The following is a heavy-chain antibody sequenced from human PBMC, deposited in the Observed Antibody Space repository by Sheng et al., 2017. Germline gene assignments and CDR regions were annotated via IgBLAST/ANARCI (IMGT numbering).Heavy chain of an antibody. CDR3: ARLTSLIVGGLFYHGLDV. V-gene: IGHV1-69*13. Sequence: QVQLVQSGAEVKKPGSSMKVSCKASGDIFSSLAISWVRQAPGQGLEWMGGIIPIFGTATYAQKFQGRVTITADESTSTAYMEMSSLTSEDTAVYYCARLTSLIVGGLFYHGLDVWGQGTTVTVSS. D-gene: IGHD1-26*01. CDR2: IIPIFGTA. J-gene: IGHJ6*02. CDR1: GDIFSSLA.